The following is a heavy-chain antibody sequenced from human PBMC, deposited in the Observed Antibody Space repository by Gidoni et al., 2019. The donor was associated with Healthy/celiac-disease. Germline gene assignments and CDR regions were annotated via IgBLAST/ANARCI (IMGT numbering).Heavy chain of an antibody. CDR2: ISSSGSTI. V-gene: IGHV3-48*03. D-gene: IGHD6-19*01. CDR1: GFTFSSYE. J-gene: IGHJ4*02. Sequence: EVQLVESGGGLVQPGGSLRLSCAASGFTFSSYEMNWVRQAPGKGLEWVSYISSSGSTIYYADSVKGRFTISRDNAKNSLYLQMNSLRAEDTAVYYCAREAEYSSGWYDYWGQGTLVTVSS. CDR3: AREAEYSSGWYDY.